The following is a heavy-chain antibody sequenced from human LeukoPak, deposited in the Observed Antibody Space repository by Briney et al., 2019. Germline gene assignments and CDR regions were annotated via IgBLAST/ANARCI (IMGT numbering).Heavy chain of an antibody. CDR1: GGTFSSYA. V-gene: IGHV1-69*01. Sequence: SVKVSCKASGGTFSSYAISWVRQAPGQGLEWMGGIIPIFGTANYAQKFQGRVTITADESTSTAYMELSSLRSEDTAVYYCARNGLRAVANYYGMDVWGQGTTVTVSS. D-gene: IGHD6-19*01. J-gene: IGHJ6*02. CDR3: ARNGLRAVANYYGMDV. CDR2: IIPIFGTA.